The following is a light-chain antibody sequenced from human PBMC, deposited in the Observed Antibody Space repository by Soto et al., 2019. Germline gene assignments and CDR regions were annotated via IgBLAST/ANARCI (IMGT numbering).Light chain of an antibody. V-gene: IGKV1-5*01. CDR1: QNISVW. CDR3: QQYDSSSPT. Sequence: DIQMTQSPSTLSASVGDGVTITCRASQNISVWLAWYQQRPGKAPKFLIYDASNLETGVSSRFSGSGSGTEFTLTIRSLQPDDSATYYCQQYDSSSPTFGQGTKLEIK. CDR2: DAS. J-gene: IGKJ2*01.